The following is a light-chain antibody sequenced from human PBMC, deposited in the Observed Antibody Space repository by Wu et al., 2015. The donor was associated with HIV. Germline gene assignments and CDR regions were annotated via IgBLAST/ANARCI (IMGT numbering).Light chain of an antibody. J-gene: IGKJ2*01. CDR2: GAS. Sequence: EIVLTQSPDTLSLSPGDRATLSCTTSQSISTAYVAWYQQKPGRAPRLLIYGASNRATGIPGRFSGSGSGTDFTLTIAGLEPEDFAVYYCQQYGSSPRTFGQGTKLEIK. CDR1: QSISTAY. CDR3: QQYGSSPRT. V-gene: IGKV3-20*01.